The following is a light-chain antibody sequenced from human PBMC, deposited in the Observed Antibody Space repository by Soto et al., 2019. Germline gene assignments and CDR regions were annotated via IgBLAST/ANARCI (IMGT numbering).Light chain of an antibody. CDR3: SSYAGSNNVV. Sequence: QSVLSQPPSASGSPGQSVTISCTGTSSDVGGYNYVSWYQQHPGKAPKLMIYEVSKRPSGVPDRFSGSKSGNTGSLTVSGLQPEDDSNYYCSSYAGSNNVVFCGGTKLTVL. J-gene: IGLJ2*01. CDR1: SSDVGGYNY. V-gene: IGLV2-8*01. CDR2: EVS.